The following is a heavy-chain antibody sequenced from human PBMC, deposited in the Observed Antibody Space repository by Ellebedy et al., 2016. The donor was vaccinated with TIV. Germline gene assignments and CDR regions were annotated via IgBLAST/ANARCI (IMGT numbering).Heavy chain of an antibody. CDR2: ISGSGGLM. J-gene: IGHJ4*02. D-gene: IGHD6-6*01. V-gene: IGHV3-48*03. CDR1: GFIFSNYY. Sequence: GESLKISCVASGFIFSNYYMTWVRQAPGKRLEWLSYISGSGGLMDQADSVKCRFTNSRDNAKNSLYLPLISLRAEDTAVYYCARRSRGTSYYFDYWGQGALVTVSS. CDR3: ARRSRGTSYYFDY.